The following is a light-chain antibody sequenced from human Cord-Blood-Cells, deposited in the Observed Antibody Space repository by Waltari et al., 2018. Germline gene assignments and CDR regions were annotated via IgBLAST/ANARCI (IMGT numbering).Light chain of an antibody. J-gene: IGKJ2*01. Sequence: IVLTQSPGTLSLSPGERATLSCRASQSVSSSYLAWYQQKPGQAPRLLIYGASISATGIPDRFSGSGSGTDFTLTISSLEPEDFAVYYCQQYVSSPYTFGQGTKLEIK. V-gene: IGKV3-20*01. CDR1: QSVSSSY. CDR2: GAS. CDR3: QQYVSSPYT.